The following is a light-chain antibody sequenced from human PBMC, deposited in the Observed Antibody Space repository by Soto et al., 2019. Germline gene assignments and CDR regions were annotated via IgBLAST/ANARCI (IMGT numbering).Light chain of an antibody. J-gene: IGLJ2*01. V-gene: IGLV2-11*01. CDR1: SSDVGTYNY. CDR3: CSYAGSYTLV. CDR2: DVS. Sequence: QSVLTQPRSVSGSPGQSVTISCTGTSSDVGTYNYVSWYQQHPGKAPKLMIYDVSTRPSGVPDRFSASKSGNTASLTISGLQAEDEADYYCCSYAGSYTLVFGGGTKLTVL.